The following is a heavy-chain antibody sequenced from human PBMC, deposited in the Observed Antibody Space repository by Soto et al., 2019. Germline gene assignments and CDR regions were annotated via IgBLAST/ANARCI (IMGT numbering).Heavy chain of an antibody. CDR2: ISSGSSDT. CDR1: GFTLSRVV. Sequence: GGSLGLSCEASGFTLSRVVMNWVRQVPGKGLEWVASISSGSSDTWYADSVKGRFIISRDNAQNSLFLQMNTLRPEDTAMYYCARVAYWGPGTQVTVSS. V-gene: IGHV3-21*01. J-gene: IGHJ4*02. CDR3: ARVAY.